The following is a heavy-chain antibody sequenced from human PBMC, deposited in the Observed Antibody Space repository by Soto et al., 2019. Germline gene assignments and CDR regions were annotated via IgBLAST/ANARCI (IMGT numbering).Heavy chain of an antibody. Sequence: EVQLLESGGGLVQPGGSLRLSCAASGFTFSSNAMSWVRQAPGKGLEWISAISEGGGKTYYADSVKGRFTISRDNSKNTLALQMNSLRAEDTALYYCARAFCGSTSCHWGNFDYWGQGTLVTVSS. V-gene: IGHV3-23*01. J-gene: IGHJ4*02. CDR3: ARAFCGSTSCHWGNFDY. CDR2: ISEGGGKT. D-gene: IGHD2-2*01. CDR1: GFTFSSNA.